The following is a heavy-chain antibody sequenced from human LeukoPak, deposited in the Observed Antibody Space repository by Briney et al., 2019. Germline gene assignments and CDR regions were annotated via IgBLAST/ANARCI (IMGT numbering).Heavy chain of an antibody. CDR3: ARAVAGTEGGGY. J-gene: IGHJ4*02. V-gene: IGHV1-46*01. CDR2: INPSDGST. CDR1: GYTFTNYY. D-gene: IGHD6-19*01. Sequence: ASVKVSCKASGYTFTNYYMHWVRQAPGQGLEWMGIINPSDGSTNYAQKFQGRVTMTRDTSTSTVYMELSSLRPEDSAIYYCARAVAGTEGGGYWGQGTLVTVSS.